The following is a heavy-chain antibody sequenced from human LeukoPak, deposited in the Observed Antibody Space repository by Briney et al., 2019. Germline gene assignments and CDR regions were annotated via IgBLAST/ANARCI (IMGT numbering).Heavy chain of an antibody. J-gene: IGHJ4*02. Sequence: GGSLRLSCAASGFTFSSYGMHWVRQAPGKGLEWVAVISYDGSNKYYADSVKGRFTISRDNSKNTLYLQMNSLRAEDTAVYYCAKVEYFDSRGYYVFDYWGQGTLVTVSS. CDR2: ISYDGSNK. V-gene: IGHV3-30*18. CDR1: GFTFSSYG. CDR3: AKVEYFDSRGYYVFDY. D-gene: IGHD3-22*01.